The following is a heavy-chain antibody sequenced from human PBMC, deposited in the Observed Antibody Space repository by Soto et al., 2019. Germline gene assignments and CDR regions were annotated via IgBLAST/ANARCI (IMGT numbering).Heavy chain of an antibody. CDR2: VSHSGRT. Sequence: KPSETLSLTCKVCGGSKRGYSWSLIRQTPGEGLEWIGYVSHSGRTDYSPSLKNRVTISLDMSKNHFALHVNSVDPADTAVYYCATVAMENYHDMWRGSSSSALVVSDPGTT. V-gene: IGHV4-59*13. J-gene: IGHJ6*02. CDR1: GGSKRGYS. D-gene: IGHD3-3*01. CDR3: ATVAMENYHDMWRGSSSSALVV.